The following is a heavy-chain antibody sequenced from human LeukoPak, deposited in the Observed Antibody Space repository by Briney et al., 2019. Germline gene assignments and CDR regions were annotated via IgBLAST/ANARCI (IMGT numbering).Heavy chain of an antibody. V-gene: IGHV1-8*03. CDR3: VRGVTSFQTYYYYYCMDV. J-gene: IGHJ6*03. CDR1: GYTFTSYD. Sequence: GASVKVSCKASGYTFTSYDINWVRQATGQGLEWMGWMNPNSGNTGYAQKFQGRVTITRNTSISTAYMELSSLRSEDTAVYYCVRGVTSFQTYYYYYCMDVWGKGTTVTVSS. CDR2: MNPNSGNT. D-gene: IGHD2-21*02.